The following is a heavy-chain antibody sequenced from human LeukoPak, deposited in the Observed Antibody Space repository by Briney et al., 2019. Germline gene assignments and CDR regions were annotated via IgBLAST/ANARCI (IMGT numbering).Heavy chain of an antibody. CDR3: AKDQSRYSSSWYLYFDS. J-gene: IGHJ4*02. CDR2: ISSSGTTT. D-gene: IGHD6-13*01. Sequence: GGSLRLSCVASGFTFSSYAMSWVRQAPGKGLEWVSAISSSGTTTYYLNSVRGRFTISRDNSRNTLYLQMNSLRAEDTAVYYCAKDQSRYSSSWYLYFDSWGQGTLVTVSS. CDR1: GFTFSSYA. V-gene: IGHV3-23*01.